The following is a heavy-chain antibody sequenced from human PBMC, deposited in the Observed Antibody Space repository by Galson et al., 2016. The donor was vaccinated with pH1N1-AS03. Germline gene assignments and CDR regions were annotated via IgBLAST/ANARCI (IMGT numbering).Heavy chain of an antibody. CDR3: AKEWSAVDL. Sequence: SETLSLTCTVSGDSISTYYWSWIRQPPGKGLEWIGFIHYSGSTSYNPSLKSRVTISVDASKNQLSLKLSSVTAADTAIYYCAKEWSAVDLWGQGTMVTVSS. CDR1: GDSISTYY. CDR2: IHYSGST. D-gene: IGHD3-3*01. V-gene: IGHV4-59*01. J-gene: IGHJ3*01.